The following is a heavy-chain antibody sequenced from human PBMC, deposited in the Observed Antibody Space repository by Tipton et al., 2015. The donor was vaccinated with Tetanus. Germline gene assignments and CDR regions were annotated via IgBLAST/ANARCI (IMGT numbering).Heavy chain of an antibody. J-gene: IGHJ6*02. CDR1: GFTFSSYG. CDR3: ARDGGSHRYYYGMDV. CDR2: IWYDGSNK. V-gene: IGHV3-33*01. D-gene: IGHD1-26*01. Sequence: CAASGFTFSSYGMHWVRQAPGKGLEWVAVIWYDGSNKYYADSVKGRFTISRDNSKNTLYLQMNSLRAEDTAVYYCARDGGSHRYYYGMDVWGQGTTVTVSS.